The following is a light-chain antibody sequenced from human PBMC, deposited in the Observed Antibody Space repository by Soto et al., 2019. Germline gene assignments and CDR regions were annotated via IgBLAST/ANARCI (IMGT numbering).Light chain of an antibody. CDR2: QVT. Sequence: QSALTQPASVSGSPGQSITISCTGTSSDIGNYDFVSWYQQVPGTAPKLLIYQVTNRPSRVSNRFSGSKSGNTASLTISGLQADDEADYYCTSYSSSDIFYVFGTGTKV. CDR3: TSYSSSDIFYV. J-gene: IGLJ1*01. V-gene: IGLV2-14*01. CDR1: SSDIGNYDF.